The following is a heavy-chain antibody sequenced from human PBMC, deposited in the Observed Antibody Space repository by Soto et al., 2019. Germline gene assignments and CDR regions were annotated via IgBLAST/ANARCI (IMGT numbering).Heavy chain of an antibody. V-gene: IGHV4-59*08. D-gene: IGHD3-10*01. CDR2: IYYTGRT. J-gene: IGHJ6*02. CDR3: ARHAYGSGFYHGMDV. Sequence: QVQLQESGPGLVKPSETLSLTCTVSGGSITSYYWSWIRQPPGKGLGWLGDIYYTGRTNYNPSLKSRVTISLGTSKNQFSLKLSSVTAADTAVYYCARHAYGSGFYHGMDVWGQVTTVTVSS. CDR1: GGSITSYY.